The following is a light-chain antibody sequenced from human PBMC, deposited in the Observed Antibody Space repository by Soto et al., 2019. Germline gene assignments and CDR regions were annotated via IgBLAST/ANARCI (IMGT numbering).Light chain of an antibody. CDR1: SSNLGGNS. V-gene: IGLV1-44*01. CDR3: ASWDASLNGWV. Sequence: QSALIQPPSASRTPGQAVTISCSGSSSNLGGNSANWFQQLPGTAPRLLIYSRTHRPSGVPDRFSGSTSGTSAALAISGLQSEDEAEYYCASWDASLNGWVFGGGTKVTVL. J-gene: IGLJ3*02. CDR2: SRT.